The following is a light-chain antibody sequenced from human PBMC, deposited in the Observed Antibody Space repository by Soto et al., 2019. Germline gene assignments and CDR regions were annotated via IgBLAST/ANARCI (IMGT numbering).Light chain of an antibody. CDR1: SSDVGAYNY. CDR3: GSFAAGNTGV. J-gene: IGLJ3*02. V-gene: IGLV2-8*01. CDR2: EVT. Sequence: QSALTQPPSASGAPGQSVTISCTGTSSDVGAYNYVSWYQQHAGKAPKLVIYEVTKRPSGVPDRFSGSKSANTASLAVSGLLDEDEADYYCGSFAAGNTGVFGGGTTVAVL.